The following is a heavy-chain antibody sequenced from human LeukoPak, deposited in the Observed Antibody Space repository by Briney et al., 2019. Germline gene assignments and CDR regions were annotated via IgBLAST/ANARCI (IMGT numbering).Heavy chain of an antibody. Sequence: SETLSLTCTVSRGSISSYSWSWIRQPPGKGLEWIAYIYYSGSTNYNPSLKSRVTLSLDTSNNQFSLKLSSVTAADTAVYYCARDRSSGWTTLGYWGQGTLVTVSS. CDR1: RGSISSYS. V-gene: IGHV4-59*01. CDR2: IYYSGST. CDR3: ARDRSSGWTTLGY. D-gene: IGHD6-19*01. J-gene: IGHJ4*02.